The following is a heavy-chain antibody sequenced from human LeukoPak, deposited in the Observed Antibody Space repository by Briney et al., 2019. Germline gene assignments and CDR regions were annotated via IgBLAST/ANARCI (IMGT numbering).Heavy chain of an antibody. CDR2: IKQDGSEK. V-gene: IGHV3-7*03. J-gene: IGHJ6*02. Sequence: GGSLRLSCAASGFTFSSYWMSWVRQAPGKGLEWVANIKQDGSEKYYVDSVKGRFTISRDNAKNSLYLQMNSLRSEDTAVYYCARDQRTIFGVVRDYYYGMDVWGQGTTVTVSS. CDR3: ARDQRTIFGVVRDYYYGMDV. D-gene: IGHD3-3*01. CDR1: GFTFSSYW.